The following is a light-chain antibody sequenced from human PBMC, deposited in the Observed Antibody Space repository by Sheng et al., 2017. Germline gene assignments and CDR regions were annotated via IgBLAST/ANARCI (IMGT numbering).Light chain of an antibody. CDR2: AAS. V-gene: IGKV1-9*01. CDR1: QDITSY. J-gene: IGKJ3*01. Sequence: DIQLTQSPSFLSASVGDRVSITCRASQDITSYLACINTNPGKAPLLLIYAASSLQRGVPSRFSGSGSRTEFTLTISSLQPEDFATYYCQQVDRYPFIFGPGTKIDIK. CDR3: QQVDRYPFI.